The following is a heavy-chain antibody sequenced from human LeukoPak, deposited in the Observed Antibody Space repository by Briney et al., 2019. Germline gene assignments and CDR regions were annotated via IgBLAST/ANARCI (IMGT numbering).Heavy chain of an antibody. CDR2: IKQDGSEK. Sequence: GGSLRLSCAASGFTFSSYWMNWVRQVPGKGLECVANIKQDGSEKYYVDSVKGRFTISRDNAENSLYLQMNSLRAEDTAVYYCARGTVHLEGRNDYWGQGTLVTVPS. D-gene: IGHD2-15*01. J-gene: IGHJ4*02. V-gene: IGHV3-7*05. CDR3: ARGTVHLEGRNDY. CDR1: GFTFSSYW.